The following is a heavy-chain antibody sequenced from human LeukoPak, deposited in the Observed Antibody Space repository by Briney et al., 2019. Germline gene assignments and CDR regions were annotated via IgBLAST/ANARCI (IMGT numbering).Heavy chain of an antibody. J-gene: IGHJ3*02. D-gene: IGHD2-2*02. V-gene: IGHV1-69*13. Sequence: GASVKVSCKASGGTFSSYAISWVRQAPGQGLEWMGGIIPIFGTANYAQKFQGRVTITADESTSTAYMELSSLRSEDTAVYYCARDLAHDIVVVPAAIVDDAFDIWGQGTMVTVSS. CDR1: GGTFSSYA. CDR3: ARDLAHDIVVVPAAIVDDAFDI. CDR2: IIPIFGTA.